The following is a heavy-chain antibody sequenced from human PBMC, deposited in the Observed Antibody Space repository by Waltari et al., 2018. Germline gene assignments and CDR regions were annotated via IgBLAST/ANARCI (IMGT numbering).Heavy chain of an antibody. V-gene: IGHV5-51*03. Sequence: EVQLVQSGAEVKKPGESLKISCKGSGYSFTSYWIGWVRQLPGKGLEWLGIMDPDDSDTSNSPSFKGQVTISADKSSSTAYLQWSSLKAADTAMYYCAIIVGRAVAGTDWYFDLWGRGTLVTVSS. CDR3: AIIVGRAVAGTDWYFDL. D-gene: IGHD6-19*01. J-gene: IGHJ2*01. CDR1: GYSFTSYW. CDR2: MDPDDSDT.